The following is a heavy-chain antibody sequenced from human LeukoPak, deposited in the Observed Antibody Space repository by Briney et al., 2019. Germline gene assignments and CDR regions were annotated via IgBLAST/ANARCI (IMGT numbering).Heavy chain of an antibody. D-gene: IGHD2-2*02. V-gene: IGHV3-48*04. CDR2: ISSSGSTI. Sequence: PGGSLRLSCAASGFSFSSHSMNWVRQAPGKGPEWISYISSSGSTIYYADSVLGRFTVSRDNAENSLCLQMNSLTAEDTALYYCARPQRSAAVRSGFDVWGRGTMVTVSS. CDR3: ARPQRSAAVRSGFDV. J-gene: IGHJ3*01. CDR1: GFSFSSHS.